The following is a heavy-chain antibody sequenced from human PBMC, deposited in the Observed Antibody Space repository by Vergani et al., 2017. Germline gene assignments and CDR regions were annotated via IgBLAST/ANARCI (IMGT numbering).Heavy chain of an antibody. D-gene: IGHD5-18*01. CDR1: GESIRSGSHY. CDR3: ARGRIQLWKALFDY. CDR2: INHSGST. Sequence: QVKLQESGPGLLKPSQTLSLTCTVSGESIRSGSHYWSWIRQPPGKGLEWIGEINHSGSTNYNPSLKSRVTISVDTSKNQFSLKLSSVTAADTAVYYCARGRIQLWKALFDYWGQGTLVTVSS. J-gene: IGHJ4*02. V-gene: IGHV4-39*07.